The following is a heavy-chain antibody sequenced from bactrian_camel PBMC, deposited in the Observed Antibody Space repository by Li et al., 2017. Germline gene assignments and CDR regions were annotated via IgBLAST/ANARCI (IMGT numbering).Heavy chain of an antibody. Sequence: QLVESGGGSVQAGGSLRLSCLYNHRGNCMGWFRQAPGKEREGVAAINASGGRTYYRNSVKGRFTISQDNAKNTVYLQMNSLKPEDTAMYYCAARGPYCYTNLSVRDFTYWGQGTQVTVS. CDR2: INASGGRT. CDR3: AARGPYCYTNLSVRDFTY. V-gene: IGHV3S25*01. D-gene: IGHD2*01. J-gene: IGHJ6*01. CDR1: NHRGNC.